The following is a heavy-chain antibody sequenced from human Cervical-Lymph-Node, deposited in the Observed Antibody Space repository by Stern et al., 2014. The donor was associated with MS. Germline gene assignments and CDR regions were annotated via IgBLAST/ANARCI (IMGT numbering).Heavy chain of an antibody. Sequence: ESGPALVKPTQTLTLTCTFSGFSLSTSGMRVSWIRQPPVKALAWLARIDWDDDKFYSTSLKTRLTISKDTSKNQVVLTMTNMDPVDTATYDCARSPPYYEFWNDYYYFDYWGQGTLVAVSS. CDR3: ARSPPYYEFWNDYYYFDY. CDR2: IDWDDDK. CDR1: GFSLSTSGMR. D-gene: IGHD3-3*01. V-gene: IGHV2-70*04. J-gene: IGHJ4*02.